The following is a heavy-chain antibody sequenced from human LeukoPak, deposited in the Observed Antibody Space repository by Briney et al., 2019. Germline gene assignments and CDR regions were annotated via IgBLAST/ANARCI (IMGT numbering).Heavy chain of an antibody. CDR3: ARDRAPFYYDSSGYRRHAFDI. D-gene: IGHD3-22*01. Sequence: PSETLSLTCTVSGGSISTYYWSWIRQPPGEGLEWIGYTYYSGSTNYNPSLKSRVTISVDTSKNQFSLKLSSVTAADTAVYYCARDRAPFYYDSSGYRRHAFDIWGQGTMVTVSS. CDR2: TYYSGST. V-gene: IGHV4-59*01. J-gene: IGHJ3*02. CDR1: GGSISTYY.